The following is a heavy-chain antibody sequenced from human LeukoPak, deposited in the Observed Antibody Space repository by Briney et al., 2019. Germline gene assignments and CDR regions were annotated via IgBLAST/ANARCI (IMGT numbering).Heavy chain of an antibody. CDR2: ISYDGSNQ. J-gene: IGHJ4*02. CDR3: ARDLHGRYSYGYRH. CDR1: GXTFSSYA. Sequence: GGSLRLSWAASGXTFSSYAMDWVRQAPGKGLEWVAVISYDGSNQHKADSVRGRFTISRDNSKNTLYLQMNSLRAEDTAVYYCARDLHGRYSYGYRHWGQGTLVTVSS. V-gene: IGHV3-30*04. D-gene: IGHD5-18*01.